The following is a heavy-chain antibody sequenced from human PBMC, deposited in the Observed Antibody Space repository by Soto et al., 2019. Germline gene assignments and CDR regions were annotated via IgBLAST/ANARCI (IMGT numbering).Heavy chain of an antibody. V-gene: IGHV1-46*01. Sequence: EASVKVSCKAPGYTFTSYYMHWVRQAPGQGLEWMGIINPGGDSTSYAQKFQGRVSMTRDTSTSTIYMELSSLRYEDTAVYYYARRNCKSTSCFFDYWGQGTLVTVSS. CDR3: ARRNCKSTSCFFDY. CDR2: INPGGDST. D-gene: IGHD2-2*01. J-gene: IGHJ4*02. CDR1: GYTFTSYY.